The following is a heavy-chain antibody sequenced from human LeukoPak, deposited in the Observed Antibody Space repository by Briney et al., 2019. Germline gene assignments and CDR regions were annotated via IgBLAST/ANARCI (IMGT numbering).Heavy chain of an antibody. J-gene: IGHJ4*02. Sequence: QPGGSLRLSCAASGVTLSTYAMSWARQAPGKGLEWVSGISSSGSGDNTYYADSVKGRFTISRDSSKNTLYLQMNSLRAEDTAVYYCARGPNRRYFDWLHSIFYYFDYWGQGTLVTVSS. D-gene: IGHD3-9*01. CDR1: GVTLSTYA. V-gene: IGHV3-23*01. CDR2: ISSSGSGDNT. CDR3: ARGPNRRYFDWLHSIFYYFDY.